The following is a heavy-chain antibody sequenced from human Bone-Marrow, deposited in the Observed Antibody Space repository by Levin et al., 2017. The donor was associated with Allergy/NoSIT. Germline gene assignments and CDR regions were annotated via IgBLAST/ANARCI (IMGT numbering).Heavy chain of an antibody. D-gene: IGHD2-21*01. CDR1: GFTISRHS. Sequence: GGSLRLSCAASGFTISRHSMNWVRQAPGKGLEWVSYISSSSSTIYYADSVKGRFTISRDNAKNSLYLQMNSLRDEDTAGYYCASADCGGDCYAIDYWGQGTLVTVSS. J-gene: IGHJ4*02. V-gene: IGHV3-48*02. CDR2: ISSSSSTI. CDR3: ASADCGGDCYAIDY.